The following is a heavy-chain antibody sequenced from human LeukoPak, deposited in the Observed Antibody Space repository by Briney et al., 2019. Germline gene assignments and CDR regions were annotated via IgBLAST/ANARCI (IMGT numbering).Heavy chain of an antibody. D-gene: IGHD5-18*01. Sequence: GGSLRLSCAASGFTFSTYAMSWVRQAPGKGLEWVSRFSGSGGSTYYAASVKGRFTISRDNSKTTLYLQMNSLRAEDTAVYYCAKDLGMQVWFPLWGQGTLVTVSS. V-gene: IGHV3-23*01. CDR3: AKDLGMQVWFPL. CDR1: GFTFSTYA. CDR2: FSGSGGST. J-gene: IGHJ4*02.